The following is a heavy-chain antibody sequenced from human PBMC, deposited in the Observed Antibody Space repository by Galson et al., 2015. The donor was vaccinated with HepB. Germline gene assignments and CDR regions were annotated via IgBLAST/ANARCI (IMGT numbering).Heavy chain of an antibody. Sequence: QSGAEVKKPGESLKISCKGSGYSFTSYWIGWVRQMPGKGLEWMGIIYPDDSDTRYSPSFQGQVTISADKSISTAYLQWSSLKASDTAMYYCVRDVREGWVPAAMLGYYYYYGMDVWGQGTTVTVSS. V-gene: IGHV5-51*01. J-gene: IGHJ6*02. CDR2: IYPDDSDT. CDR1: GYSFTSYW. D-gene: IGHD2-2*01. CDR3: VRDVREGWVPAAMLGYYYYYGMDV.